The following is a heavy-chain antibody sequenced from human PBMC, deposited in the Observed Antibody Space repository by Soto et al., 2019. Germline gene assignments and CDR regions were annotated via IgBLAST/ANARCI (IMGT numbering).Heavy chain of an antibody. CDR2: INAGSGNT. J-gene: IGHJ5*02. D-gene: IGHD2-15*01. CDR3: ARGEGYCSGGICYRWFDP. V-gene: IGHV1-3*01. Sequence: QVQLVQSGAELKRPGASVKLSCKASGYTFTKYAIHWVRQAPGQGLEWMGWINAGSGNTKYSQKFQGRVTTTRDTSASTAYMELSSLRPEDTAVYYCARGEGYCSGGICYRWFDPWGQGSLFTVS. CDR1: GYTFTKYA.